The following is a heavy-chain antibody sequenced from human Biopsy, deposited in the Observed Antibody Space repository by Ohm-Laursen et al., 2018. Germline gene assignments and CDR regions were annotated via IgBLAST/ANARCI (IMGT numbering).Heavy chain of an antibody. Sequence: ASVKVSCKASGYTFTSYEINWVRQAPGQGLEWMGWMNPDSGNTGYAQNFQGRVTMTRNTSISTAYMELSSPKSEDTAVYFCARADPPLFYYGSGSSNWFDPWGQGTLVTVSS. D-gene: IGHD3-10*01. CDR3: ARADPPLFYYGSGSSNWFDP. CDR1: GYTFTSYE. V-gene: IGHV1-8*01. CDR2: MNPDSGNT. J-gene: IGHJ5*02.